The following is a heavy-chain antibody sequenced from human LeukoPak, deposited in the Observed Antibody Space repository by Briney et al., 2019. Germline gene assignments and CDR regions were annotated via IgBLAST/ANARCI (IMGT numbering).Heavy chain of an antibody. Sequence: PGGSLRLSCAASGFTFNNYAMNWVRQAPGKGLEWVSSISGGGETTYYADSAKGRFTISRDNSQNTLYLQMNSLRSEDTAVYYCARDFPYYDILTGYRNYYYGMDVWGQGTTVTVSS. CDR1: GFTFNNYA. J-gene: IGHJ6*02. CDR2: ISGGGETT. CDR3: ARDFPYYDILTGYRNYYYGMDV. D-gene: IGHD3-9*01. V-gene: IGHV3-23*01.